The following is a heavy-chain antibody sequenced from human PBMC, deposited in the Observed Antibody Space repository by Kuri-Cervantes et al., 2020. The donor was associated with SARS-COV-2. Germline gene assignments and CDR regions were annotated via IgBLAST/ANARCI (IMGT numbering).Heavy chain of an antibody. CDR1: GFTFSSYG. CDR2: IWYDGSNK. D-gene: IGHD3-22*01. V-gene: IGHV3-33*01. Sequence: GGSLRLSCAASGFTFSSYGMHWVRQAPGKGLEWVAVIWYDGSNKYYADSVKGRFTISRDNSKNTLYLQMNSLRAEDTAVYYCARATPYYYDSSGYKGYFDYWGQGTPVTVSS. CDR3: ARATPYYYDSSGYKGYFDY. J-gene: IGHJ4*02.